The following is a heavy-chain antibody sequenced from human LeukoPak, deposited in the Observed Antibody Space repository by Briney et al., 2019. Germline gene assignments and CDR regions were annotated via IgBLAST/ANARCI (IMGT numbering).Heavy chain of an antibody. J-gene: IGHJ6*03. CDR3: ARGGDYFSFVQARSERKNYFYMDV. V-gene: IGHV1-2*02. D-gene: IGHD4-17*01. CDR2: INPNTGGT. Sequence: ASVKVSCKASGYTFTNYAMNWVRQAPGQGPEWMGWINPNTGGTNYAREFQGRVTMTRDTSMSTAYRELSRLRSDDTAVYYCARGGDYFSFVQARSERKNYFYMDVWGKGTTVTISS. CDR1: GYTFTNYA.